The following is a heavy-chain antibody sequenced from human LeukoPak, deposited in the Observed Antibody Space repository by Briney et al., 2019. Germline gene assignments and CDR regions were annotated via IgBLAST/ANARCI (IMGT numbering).Heavy chain of an antibody. Sequence: PGGSLRLSCAASGFTFSDYYMSWIRQAPGKGLEGVSYISSSGSARYYADSVKGRFPISMDNAKNSLYLQMNSLRAEDTAVYYCAIPDRRYGDAFDIWGQGTMVTVSS. CDR1: GFTFSDYY. J-gene: IGHJ3*02. CDR3: AIPDRRYGDAFDI. CDR2: ISSSGSAR. D-gene: IGHD3-9*01. V-gene: IGHV3-11*04.